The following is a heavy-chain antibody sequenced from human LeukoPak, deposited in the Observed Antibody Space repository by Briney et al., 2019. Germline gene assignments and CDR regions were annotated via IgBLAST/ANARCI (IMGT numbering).Heavy chain of an antibody. V-gene: IGHV4-34*01. D-gene: IGHD3-3*01. Sequence: SETLSLTCAVYGGSFSGYYWSWIRQPPGKGLEWIGEINHSGSTYYNPSLKSRVTISVDRSKNQFSLKLSSVTAADTAVYYCARGRYYDFWSGYYLEGFDYWGQGTLVTVSS. CDR1: GGSFSGYY. J-gene: IGHJ4*02. CDR3: ARGRYYDFWSGYYLEGFDY. CDR2: INHSGST.